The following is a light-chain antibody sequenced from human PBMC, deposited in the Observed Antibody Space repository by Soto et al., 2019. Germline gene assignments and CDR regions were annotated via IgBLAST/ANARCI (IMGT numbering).Light chain of an antibody. J-gene: IGKJ4*01. CDR2: DAS. CDR3: QQRSNWPST. Sequence: EIVLTQSPATLSLSPGERAALSCRASQSVSSYLAWYQQKPGQAPRLLIYDASKRATGIPARFSGSGSGTHFTLTTSSLEPEDFAVYFCQQRSNWPSTFGGGTKVEI. CDR1: QSVSSY. V-gene: IGKV3-11*01.